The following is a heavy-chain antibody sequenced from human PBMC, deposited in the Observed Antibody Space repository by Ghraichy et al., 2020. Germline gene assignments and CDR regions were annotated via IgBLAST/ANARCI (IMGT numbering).Heavy chain of an antibody. CDR2: IYYSGST. V-gene: IGHV4-31*03. CDR3: ARDLMVQGVMGYYYGMDV. D-gene: IGHD3-10*01. CDR1: GGSISSGGYY. J-gene: IGHJ6*02. Sequence: SETLSLTCTVSGGSISSGGYYWSWIRQHPGKGLEWIGYIYYSGSTYYNPSLKSRVTISVDTSKNQFSLKLSSETAADTAVYYCARDLMVQGVMGYYYGMDVWGQGTTVTVSS.